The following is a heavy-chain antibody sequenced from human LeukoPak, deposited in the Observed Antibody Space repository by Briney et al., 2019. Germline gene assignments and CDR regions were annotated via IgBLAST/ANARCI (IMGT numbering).Heavy chain of an antibody. Sequence: GGSLRLSCAASGFTVSSNYMSWVRQAPGKGLEWVSVIYSGGSTYYADSVKGRFTISRDNAQNSLYLHMHSLRVEDTAVYYCARDPYVSNFDYWGQGTLVTVSS. V-gene: IGHV3-53*01. CDR2: IYSGGST. J-gene: IGHJ4*02. D-gene: IGHD3-10*02. CDR1: GFTVSSNY. CDR3: ARDPYVSNFDY.